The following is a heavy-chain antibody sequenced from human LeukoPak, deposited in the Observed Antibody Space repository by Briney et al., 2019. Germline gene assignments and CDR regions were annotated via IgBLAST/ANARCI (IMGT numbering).Heavy chain of an antibody. CDR3: AREDARDGGYFDY. J-gene: IGHJ4*02. CDR2: FNGGGTYS. V-gene: IGHV3-23*01. CDR1: GFSLTSYA. D-gene: IGHD3-16*01. Sequence: PGGSLRLSCAASGFSLTSYAMGWVRQASGKGLEWLSTFNGGGTYSHHADSVKGRFTMSRDTSKNMVYLQMNSLRAEDTAMYCAREDARDGGYFDYWAQGTLVTVSS.